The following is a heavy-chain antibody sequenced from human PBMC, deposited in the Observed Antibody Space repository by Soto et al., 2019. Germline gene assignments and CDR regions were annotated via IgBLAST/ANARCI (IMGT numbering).Heavy chain of an antibody. CDR3: ATSRLERRHGGYYFDY. J-gene: IGHJ4*02. D-gene: IGHD1-1*01. Sequence: ASVKVSCKVSGYTLTELSMHWVRQAPGKGLEWMGGFDPEDGETIYAQKFQGRVTMTEDTSTDTAYMELSSLRSEDTAVYYCATSRLERRHGGYYFDYWGQGTLVTVSS. V-gene: IGHV1-24*01. CDR1: GYTLTELS. CDR2: FDPEDGET.